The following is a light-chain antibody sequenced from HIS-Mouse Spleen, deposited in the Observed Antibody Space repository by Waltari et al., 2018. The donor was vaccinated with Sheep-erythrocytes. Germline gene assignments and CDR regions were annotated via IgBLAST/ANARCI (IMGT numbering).Light chain of an antibody. V-gene: IGKV3-11*01. CDR3: QQRSNWYT. J-gene: IGKJ2*01. Sequence: DIVLTQSPATLSLSPGERATLSGRASQSVSSYLAWYQQKPGKAPRLLIYDASNRATGIPARFSGSGSGTDFTLTISSLEPEDFAVYYCQQRSNWYTFGQGTKLEIK. CDR2: DAS. CDR1: QSVSSY.